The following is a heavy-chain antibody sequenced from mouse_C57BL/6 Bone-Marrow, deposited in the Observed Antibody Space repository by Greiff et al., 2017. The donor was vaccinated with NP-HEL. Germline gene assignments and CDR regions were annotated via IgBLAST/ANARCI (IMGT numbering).Heavy chain of an antibody. J-gene: IGHJ1*03. Sequence: VQLQQSGGGLVKPGGSLKLSCAASGFTFSDYGMHWVRQAPEKGLEWVAYISSGSSTIYYADTVKGRFTISRDNAKNTLFLQMTSLRSEDTAMYYCARHLLLGYFDVWGTGTTVTVSS. CDR3: ARHLLLGYFDV. CDR1: GFTFSDYG. CDR2: ISSGSSTI. V-gene: IGHV5-17*01. D-gene: IGHD1-1*01.